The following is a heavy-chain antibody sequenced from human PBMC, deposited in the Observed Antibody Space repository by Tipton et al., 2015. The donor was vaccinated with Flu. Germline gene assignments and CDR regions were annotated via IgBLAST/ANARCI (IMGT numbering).Heavy chain of an antibody. D-gene: IGHD4-11*01. Sequence: SLRLSCAASGFTFSGSAMHWVRQASGKGLEWVGRIRSKDNNYATAYAASVKGRFSISRDDSKNTAYLQMNNLKTEDTAVYYCTPPPDYSGPWGPGTLVTVSS. J-gene: IGHJ5*02. V-gene: IGHV3-73*01. CDR2: IRSKDNNYAT. CDR3: TPPPDYSGP. CDR1: GFTFSGSA.